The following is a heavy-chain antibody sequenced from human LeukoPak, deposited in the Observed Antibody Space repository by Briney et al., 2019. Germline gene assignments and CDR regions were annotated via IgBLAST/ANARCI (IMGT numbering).Heavy chain of an antibody. J-gene: IGHJ4*02. Sequence: ESLQISSKGSGYSFTNYWIGWVRQMPGQGLEWMGIIHHGDSDTRYSPAFQGQVTISVDKSVSTAYLQWSSLKASDTAMYFCAGLPHRYFHFWGQGTLVTVSS. CDR2: IHHGDSDT. D-gene: IGHD1-14*01. CDR1: GYSFTNYW. CDR3: AGLPHRYFHF. V-gene: IGHV5-51*01.